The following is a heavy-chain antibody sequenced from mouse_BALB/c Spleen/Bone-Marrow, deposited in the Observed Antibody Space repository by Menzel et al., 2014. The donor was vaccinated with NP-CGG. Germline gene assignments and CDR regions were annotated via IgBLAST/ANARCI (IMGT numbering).Heavy chain of an antibody. CDR2: INPSNGRT. D-gene: IGHD2-1*01. V-gene: IGHV1S81*02. Sequence: VQLQQSGAELVKPGASVKLSCVASGFTFTSYWIHWVKQRPGQGPEWIGEINPSNGRTNYNEKFKRKATLTEDKSSSTAYMQLSSLTSEDSAVYYCARDGNYRYAMDYWGQGTSVTVSS. CDR1: GFTFTSYW. CDR3: ARDGNYRYAMDY. J-gene: IGHJ4*01.